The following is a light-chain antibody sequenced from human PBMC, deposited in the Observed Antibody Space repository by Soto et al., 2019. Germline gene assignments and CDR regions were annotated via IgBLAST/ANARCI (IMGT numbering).Light chain of an antibody. CDR3: QQYDDYPFT. CDR2: KAS. CDR1: QSISDW. J-gene: IGKJ3*01. V-gene: IGKV1-5*03. Sequence: DIQMTQSPSTLSASVGDRVTITCRASQSISDWLAWYQHKPGKAPKVLIYKASSLESGVPSRFSGSGSGTEFTLTISSLQPDDFAINYCQQYDDYPFTFGPGTKVDIK.